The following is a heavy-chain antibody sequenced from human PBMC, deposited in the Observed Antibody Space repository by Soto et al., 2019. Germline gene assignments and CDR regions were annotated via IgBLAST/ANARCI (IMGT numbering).Heavy chain of an antibody. CDR2: INDNGDST. V-gene: IGHV3-23*01. J-gene: IGHJ5*01. CDR1: GFNFRYYA. D-gene: IGHD6-6*01. CDR3: AKASNSSPWFDSWLES. Sequence: GGSLRLSCAASGFNFRYYAMTWVRQAPGKGLEWVSSINDNGDSTHYADSVRGRFTISRDNSKNTLYLQMNSLTAEDTAVYFCAKASNSSPWFDSWLESWGQGTLVTVSS.